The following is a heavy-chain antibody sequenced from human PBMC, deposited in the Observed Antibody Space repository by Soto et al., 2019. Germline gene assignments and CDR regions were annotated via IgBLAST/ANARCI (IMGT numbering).Heavy chain of an antibody. Sequence: EVQLLESGGGLVQPGGSLRLSCTASGFAFSSYAMNWVRQAPGKGLEWVSGIVDTGGRTFYADSVKGRFTISRDNAKNTLYLEMNSLRAEDTAIYYCAPVPAASSYYNTDVWGKGTTVTVSS. CDR2: IVDTGGRT. D-gene: IGHD2-2*01. CDR1: GFAFSSYA. J-gene: IGHJ6*04. CDR3: APVPAASSYYNTDV. V-gene: IGHV3-23*01.